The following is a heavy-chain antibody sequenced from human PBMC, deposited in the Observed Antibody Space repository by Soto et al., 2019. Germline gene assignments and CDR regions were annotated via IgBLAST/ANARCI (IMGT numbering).Heavy chain of an antibody. CDR2: FVPLFGTT. D-gene: IGHD3-16*01. CDR1: GGTFSGYV. CDR3: APHGLGVSSPPYFDN. J-gene: IGHJ4*02. Sequence: QLVQSGSEVKKPGSSVKVSCQASGGTFSGYVVTWVRQAPGQGLEWMGEFVPLFGTTNYAQRFSSRITITADESTSTAYIELRTLRSDDTAVYYCAPHGLGVSSPPYFDNWGQGTLVTVSS. V-gene: IGHV1-69*19.